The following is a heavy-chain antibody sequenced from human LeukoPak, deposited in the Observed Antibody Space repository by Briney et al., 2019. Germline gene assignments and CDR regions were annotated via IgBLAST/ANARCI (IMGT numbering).Heavy chain of an antibody. CDR2: IYYSGST. CDR1: GGSITKYY. Sequence: PSETLALTCTVSGGSITKYYWSWIRQPPEKGLEWIGNIYYSGSTNDNPSLKTRVTISVDTSKNQFSLQLSSVTAADTAVYYCARANTNNDAFDIWGRGTLVTVSS. D-gene: IGHD2-8*01. V-gene: IGHV4-59*01. CDR3: ARANTNNDAFDI. J-gene: IGHJ3*02.